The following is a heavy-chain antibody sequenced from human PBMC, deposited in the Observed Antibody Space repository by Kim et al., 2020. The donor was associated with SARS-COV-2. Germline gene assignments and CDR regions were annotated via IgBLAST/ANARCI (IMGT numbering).Heavy chain of an antibody. CDR2: IYPGDSDT. Sequence: GESLKISCKGSGYSFTSFWIGWVRQMPGKGLEWMGIIYPGDSDTRYSPSFQGQVTISADKSISTAYLQWSSLKASDTAMYYCAGRKGIAAAGDDLDYWGQGTLVTVSS. CDR3: AGRKGIAAAGDDLDY. CDR1: GYSFTSFW. V-gene: IGHV5-51*01. D-gene: IGHD6-13*01. J-gene: IGHJ4*02.